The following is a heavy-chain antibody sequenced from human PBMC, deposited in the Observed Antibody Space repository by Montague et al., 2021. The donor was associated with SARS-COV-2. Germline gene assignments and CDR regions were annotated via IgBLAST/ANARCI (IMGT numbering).Heavy chain of an antibody. D-gene: IGHD3-9*01. CDR1: GGSFDGDNFF. CDR3: ARHRRYDVVTYYPDF. Sequence: SETLSLTCSVSGGSFDGDNFFWGWIRQPPGKRLEWIGVISNGGRTFDNPSLKSRVTISAHTSRNQLSLNVKSVTAADTAVYYCARHRRYDVVTYYPDFWGQGILVTVSS. J-gene: IGHJ4*02. V-gene: IGHV4-39*01. CDR2: ISNGGRT.